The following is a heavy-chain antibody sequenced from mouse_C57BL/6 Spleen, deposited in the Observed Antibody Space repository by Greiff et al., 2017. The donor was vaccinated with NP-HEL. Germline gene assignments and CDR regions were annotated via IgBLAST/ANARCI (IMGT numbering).Heavy chain of an antibody. Sequence: QVQLQQPGAELVEPGASVKLSCKASGYTFTSYWMHWVKQRPGQGLEWIGMIHPNSGSTNYNEKFKSKATLTVDKSSSTAYMQLSSLTSEDSAVYYCARGDPAHPYEDYAMDYWGQGTSVTVSS. CDR3: ARGDPAHPYEDYAMDY. CDR2: IHPNSGST. J-gene: IGHJ4*01. D-gene: IGHD1-1*01. V-gene: IGHV1-64*01. CDR1: GYTFTSYW.